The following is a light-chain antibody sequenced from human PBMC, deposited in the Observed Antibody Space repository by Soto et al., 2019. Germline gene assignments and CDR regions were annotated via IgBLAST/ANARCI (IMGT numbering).Light chain of an antibody. V-gene: IGLV2-14*03. CDR3: YSSPSSSTTFYV. CDR1: SSDIGGSEY. J-gene: IGLJ1*01. CDR2: GVS. Sequence: QSALTQPASVSGSPGQSITISCAGTSSDIGGSEYVAWYQQHPGKAPKLMIYGVSNRPSGVSNRFSGSKSCNTASLTISARQDEDEADDYCYSSPSSSTTFYVFGAGTKVTVL.